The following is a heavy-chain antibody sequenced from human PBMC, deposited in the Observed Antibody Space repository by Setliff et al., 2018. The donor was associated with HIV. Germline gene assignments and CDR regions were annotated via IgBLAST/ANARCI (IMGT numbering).Heavy chain of an antibody. CDR1: GFTFSSYA. D-gene: IGHD3-10*01. CDR3: ARGAGDGGSGDNYYFYYYYMDV. Sequence: GGSLRLSCAASGFTFSSYAMHWFRQAPGKGLEWAAIISYDGSNKYYADSVKGRFTISRDNSKNTLYVQMNSLRAEDTAVYYCARGAGDGGSGDNYYFYYYYMDVWGKGTTVTVSS. CDR2: ISYDGSNK. J-gene: IGHJ6*03. V-gene: IGHV3-30*04.